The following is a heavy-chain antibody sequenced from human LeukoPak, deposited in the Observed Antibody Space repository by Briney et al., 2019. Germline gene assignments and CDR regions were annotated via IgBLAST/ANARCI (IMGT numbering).Heavy chain of an antibody. CDR2: IIPIFGTA. J-gene: IGHJ6*03. CDR3: ARDPLVYPYYYYYMDV. V-gene: IGHV1-69*05. D-gene: IGHD5/OR15-5a*01. CDR1: GGTFSSYA. Sequence: SVKVSCKASGGTFSSYAISWVRQAPGQGLEWMGRIIPIFGTANYAQKFQGRVTSTTDESKNTAYMDMSSLRSEDTAVYYCARDPLVYPYYYYYMDVWGKGTTVTVSS.